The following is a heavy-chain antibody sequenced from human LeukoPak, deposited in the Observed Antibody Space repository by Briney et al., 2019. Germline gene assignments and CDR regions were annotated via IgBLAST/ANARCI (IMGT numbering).Heavy chain of an antibody. Sequence: GGSLRLSCAASGFTFTNNWMSWVRQAPGKGLEWVANIKQDGTEKYYVGSVEGRFTISRDNAKNSLSLQINSLRGDDTAVYYCVRALGSSSADSWGQGTLVTVSS. CDR1: GFTFTNNW. CDR3: VRALGSSSADS. J-gene: IGHJ4*02. V-gene: IGHV3-7*01. D-gene: IGHD6-6*01. CDR2: IKQDGTEK.